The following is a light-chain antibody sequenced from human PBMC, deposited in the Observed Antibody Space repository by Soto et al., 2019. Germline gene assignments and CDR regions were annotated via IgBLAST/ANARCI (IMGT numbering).Light chain of an antibody. J-gene: IGKJ4*01. CDR1: QSVSSSY. V-gene: IGKV3-20*01. CDR3: QQYGSSPKLT. CDR2: GAS. Sequence: EIVLTQSPGTLSLSPGERATLSCRASQSVSSSYLAWYQQKPGQAPRLLIHGASSRATGIPDRFSGSGSGTDFTLTISRLEPEDVAVYYCQQYGSSPKLTFGGGTKVDIK.